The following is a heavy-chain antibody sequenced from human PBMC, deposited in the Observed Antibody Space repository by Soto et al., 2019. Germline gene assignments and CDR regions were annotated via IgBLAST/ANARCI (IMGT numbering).Heavy chain of an antibody. V-gene: IGHV3-23*01. CDR1: GFTFSSYA. Sequence: EVQLLESGGGLVQPGGSLRLSCAASGFTFSSYAMSWVRQSPGKGLTWVSVITGSGGSTYYADSVKVRFTISRDNSKNTLYLQMNSLRDEDTDVYYCAKALTVVRGLIYYGMDVWGQGTTVTVAS. J-gene: IGHJ6*02. CDR2: ITGSGGST. CDR3: AKALTVVRGLIYYGMDV. D-gene: IGHD3-10*01.